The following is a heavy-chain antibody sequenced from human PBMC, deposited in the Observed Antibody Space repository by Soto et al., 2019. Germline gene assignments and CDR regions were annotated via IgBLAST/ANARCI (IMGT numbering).Heavy chain of an antibody. CDR2: IYYSGRT. CDR1: GGSISSGPYA. J-gene: IGHJ4*02. D-gene: IGHD5-18*01. Sequence: QLQLQEAGSGLVKPSQTLSLTCTVSGGSISSGPYAWSWIRQPPGKGLEWIGYIYYSGRTYYNPSLQSRVTTSIDGSKNQCSLNLTSVTAADTAVYYCARVKPSYSCSYFDYWGQGTLVIVSS. CDR3: ARVKPSYSCSYFDY. V-gene: IGHV4-30-2*01.